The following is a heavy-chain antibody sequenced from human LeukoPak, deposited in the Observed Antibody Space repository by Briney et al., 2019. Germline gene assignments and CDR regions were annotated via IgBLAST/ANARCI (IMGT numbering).Heavy chain of an antibody. V-gene: IGHV1-3*01. CDR2: INGGSGNT. CDR1: GYTFIDYT. D-gene: IGHD3-22*01. CDR3: ANPRYDSSGYYYVD. Sequence: ASVKVSCKASGYTFIDYTMHWLRQAPGQRLDWMGWINGGSGNTKYSPEFQGRVTITRDTSASTAYMELSSLRSEDTAVYYCANPRYDSSGYYYVDWGQGTLVTVSS. J-gene: IGHJ4*02.